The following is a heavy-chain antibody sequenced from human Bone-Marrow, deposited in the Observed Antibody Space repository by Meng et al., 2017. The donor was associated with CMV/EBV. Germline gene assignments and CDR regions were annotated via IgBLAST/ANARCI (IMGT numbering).Heavy chain of an antibody. Sequence: SETLSLTCAVYGGSFSGYYWSWIRQPPGKGLEWIGEINHSGSTNYNPSLKSRVTISVDTSKNQFSLKLSSVSAADTALFYCARDSVPPVHAEGLDTWGQGRLVTVSS. V-gene: IGHV4-34*01. D-gene: IGHD2-21*01. CDR3: ARDSVPPVHAEGLDT. CDR1: GGSFSGYY. CDR2: INHSGST. J-gene: IGHJ5*02.